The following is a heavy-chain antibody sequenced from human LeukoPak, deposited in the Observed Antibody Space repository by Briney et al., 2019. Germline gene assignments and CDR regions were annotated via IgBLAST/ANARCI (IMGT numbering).Heavy chain of an antibody. D-gene: IGHD3-22*01. CDR2: ISSSGSTI. CDR3: AKDDGYIRFYS. J-gene: IGHJ5*01. Sequence: GGSLRLSCAASGFTFSSYEMNWVRQAPGKGLEWVSYISSSGSTIYYADSVKGRFTISRDNAKNSLYLQMNSLRAEDTAVYHCAKDDGYIRFYSWGRGTLVTVSS. CDR1: GFTFSSYE. V-gene: IGHV3-48*03.